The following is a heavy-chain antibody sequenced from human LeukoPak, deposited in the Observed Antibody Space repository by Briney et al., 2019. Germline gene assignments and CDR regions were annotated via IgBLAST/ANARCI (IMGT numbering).Heavy chain of an antibody. CDR3: AKDLGRYRNNYFDY. Sequence: GSLRLSCAASGFTFSSYAMSWVRQAPENGLEWVSTISGSGGGTYYADSVKGRFTISRDDSKNTLYLQMNSLRAEDTAVYYCAKDLGRYRNNYFDYWGQGTLVTVSS. CDR2: ISGSGGGT. D-gene: IGHD1-26*01. V-gene: IGHV3-23*01. CDR1: GFTFSSYA. J-gene: IGHJ4*02.